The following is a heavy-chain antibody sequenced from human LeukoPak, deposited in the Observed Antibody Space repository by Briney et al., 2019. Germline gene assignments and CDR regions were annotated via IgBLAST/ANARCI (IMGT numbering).Heavy chain of an antibody. CDR1: GFTFSSYA. CDR3: AKDEVLLWFGEPHFDY. D-gene: IGHD3-10*01. Sequence: GGSLRLSCAASGFTFSSYAMSWVRQAPGKGLGWVSAISGSGGSTYYADSVKGRFTISRDNSKNTLYLQMNSLRAEDTAVYYCAKDEVLLWFGEPHFDYWGQGTLVTVSS. J-gene: IGHJ4*02. CDR2: ISGSGGST. V-gene: IGHV3-23*01.